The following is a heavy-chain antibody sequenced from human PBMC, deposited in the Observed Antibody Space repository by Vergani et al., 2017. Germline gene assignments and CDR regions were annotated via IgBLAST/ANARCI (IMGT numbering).Heavy chain of an antibody. CDR2: INTNTGHP. CDR1: GYTFTSYA. J-gene: IGHJ6*02. CDR3: ARDKYYHMLTGDVGQDGMDV. V-gene: IGHV7-4-1*02. Sequence: QVQLVQSGSELKKPGASVKVSCKASGYTFTSYAMNWVRQAPGQGLEWMGWINTNTGHPTYAQGFTGRLVFSLDTSVSTAYLQMSRLMTEDTAVYYCARDKYYHMLTGDVGQDGMDVWGQGTTVTVSS. D-gene: IGHD3-9*01.